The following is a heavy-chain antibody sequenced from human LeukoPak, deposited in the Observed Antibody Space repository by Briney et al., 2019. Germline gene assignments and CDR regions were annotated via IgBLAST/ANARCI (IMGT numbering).Heavy chain of an antibody. CDR1: GYTFTGYY. Sequence: ASVKVSCKASGYTFTGYYMHWVRQAPGQGLEWMGWINPNSGGTNYAQKFQGWVTMTRDTSISTAYMELSRLRSDDTAVYYCARAYSGYGSYYFDYWGQGTLVTVSS. CDR3: ARAYSGYGSYYFDY. CDR2: INPNSGGT. J-gene: IGHJ4*02. V-gene: IGHV1-2*04. D-gene: IGHD5-12*01.